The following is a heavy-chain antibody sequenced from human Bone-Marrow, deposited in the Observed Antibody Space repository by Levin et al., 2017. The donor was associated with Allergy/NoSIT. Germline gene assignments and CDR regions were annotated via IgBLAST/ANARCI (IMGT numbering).Heavy chain of an antibody. D-gene: IGHD5-12*01. J-gene: IGHJ4*02. Sequence: SQTLSLPCTVSGDSIRSSNYYWTWIRQHPGKGLEWIGYISNTGNTYYRPSLKSRLAISVDTSNNQFSLRLRSVTAADTAIYYCATWRGIVATSGLDSWGQGILVAVSS. V-gene: IGHV4-31*03. CDR3: ATWRGIVATSGLDS. CDR2: ISNTGNT. CDR1: GDSIRSSNYY.